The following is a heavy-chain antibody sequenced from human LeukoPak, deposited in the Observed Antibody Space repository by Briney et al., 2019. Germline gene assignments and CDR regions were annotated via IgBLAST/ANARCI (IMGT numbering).Heavy chain of an antibody. CDR3: AGDSGGYGFREESNFDY. Sequence: PGGSLRLSCAASGFTFSSYSMNWVRQAPGKGLEWVSSISSSSSYIYYADSVKGRFTISRDNAKNSLYLQMNSLRAEDTAVYYCAGDSGGYGFREESNFDYWGQGTLVTVSS. CDR1: GFTFSSYS. D-gene: IGHD1-26*01. CDR2: ISSSSSYI. V-gene: IGHV3-21*01. J-gene: IGHJ4*02.